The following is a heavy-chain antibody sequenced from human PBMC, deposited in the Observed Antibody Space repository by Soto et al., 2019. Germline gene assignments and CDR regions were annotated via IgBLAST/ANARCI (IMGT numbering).Heavy chain of an antibody. CDR2: IIPIFGTA. CDR1: GGTFSSYA. V-gene: IGHV1-69*01. Sequence: VKVSCKASGGTFSSYAISWVRQAPGQGLEWMGGIIPIFGTANYAQKFQGRVTITADESTSTAYMELSSLRSEDTAVYYCASGDLYCSGGSCYLGGYYFDYWGQGTLVTVSS. CDR3: ASGDLYCSGGSCYLGGYYFDY. D-gene: IGHD2-15*01. J-gene: IGHJ4*02.